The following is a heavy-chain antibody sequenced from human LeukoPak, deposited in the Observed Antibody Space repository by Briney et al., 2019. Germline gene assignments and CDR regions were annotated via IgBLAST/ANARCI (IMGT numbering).Heavy chain of an antibody. CDR2: ISGSGGST. Sequence: GGSLRLSCAASGFTFSSYAMSWVRQAPGKGLEWVSAISGSGGSTYYTDSVKGRFTISRDNSKNTLYLQMNSLRAEDTAVYYCAKDGHYYDSMLYYFDYWGQGTLVTVSS. D-gene: IGHD3-22*01. CDR3: AKDGHYYDSMLYYFDY. CDR1: GFTFSSYA. J-gene: IGHJ4*02. V-gene: IGHV3-23*01.